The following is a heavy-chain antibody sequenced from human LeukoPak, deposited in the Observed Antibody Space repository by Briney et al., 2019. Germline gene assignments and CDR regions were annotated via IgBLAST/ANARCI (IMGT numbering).Heavy chain of an antibody. J-gene: IGHJ3*02. D-gene: IGHD3-9*01. CDR2: ISSSSSTI. CDR1: GFTFSSYS. V-gene: IGHV3-48*01. CDR3: ASLGPHVLRYFDWLLDDAFDI. Sequence: GGSLRLSCAASGFTFSSYSRNWVRQAPGKGLEWVSYISSSSSTIYYADSVKGRFTISRDNAKNSLYLQMNSLRAEDTAVYYCASLGPHVLRYFDWLLDDAFDIWGQGTMVTVSS.